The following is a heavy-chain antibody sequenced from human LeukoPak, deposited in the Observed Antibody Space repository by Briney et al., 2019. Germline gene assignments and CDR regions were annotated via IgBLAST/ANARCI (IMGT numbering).Heavy chain of an antibody. V-gene: IGHV3-21*01. CDR3: ARDSAAGILDY. CDR1: GFTFSSYS. Sequence: PGGSLRLSCAASGFTFSSYSMNWVRQAPGKGVEWVSSISSSSSYIYYADSVKRRFTISRDNAKNSLYLQMTSLRAEDTAVYYCARDSAAGILDYWGQGTLVTVSS. J-gene: IGHJ4*02. D-gene: IGHD6-13*01. CDR2: ISSSSSYI.